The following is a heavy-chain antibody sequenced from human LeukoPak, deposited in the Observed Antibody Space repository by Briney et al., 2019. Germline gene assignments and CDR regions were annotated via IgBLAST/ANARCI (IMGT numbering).Heavy chain of an antibody. Sequence: GGSLRLSCAASGFTFSSYGMHWVRQAPGKGLEWVAFIRYDGSNKYYADSVKGRFTISGDNSKNTLYLQMNSLRAEDTAVYYCAKRPYCSGGSCYSFDYWGQGTLVTVSS. CDR2: IRYDGSNK. V-gene: IGHV3-30*02. J-gene: IGHJ4*02. CDR1: GFTFSSYG. CDR3: AKRPYCSGGSCYSFDY. D-gene: IGHD2-15*01.